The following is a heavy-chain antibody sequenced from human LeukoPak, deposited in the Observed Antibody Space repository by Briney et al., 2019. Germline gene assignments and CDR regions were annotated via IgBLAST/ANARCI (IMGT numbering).Heavy chain of an antibody. CDR3: ARDSTTVTSYYYFDY. Sequence: SETLSLTCTVSGGSVSSGSYYWSWIRQPPGKGLEWIGYIYHSGSTNYNPSLKSRVTISVDTSKNQFSLKVSSVTAADTAVYYCARDSTTVTSYYYFDYWGQGTLVTVSS. CDR2: IYHSGST. CDR1: GGSVSSGSYY. V-gene: IGHV4-61*01. D-gene: IGHD4-17*01. J-gene: IGHJ4*01.